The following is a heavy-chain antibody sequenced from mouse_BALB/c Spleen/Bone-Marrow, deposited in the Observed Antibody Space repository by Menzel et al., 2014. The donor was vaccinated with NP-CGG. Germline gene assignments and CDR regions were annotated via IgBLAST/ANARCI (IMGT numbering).Heavy chain of an antibody. V-gene: IGHV1-54*01. D-gene: IGHD1-1*01. Sequence: QAQLQQPGAELVRPGTSVKVSCKASGYAFSIYLIEWVKQRPGQGLEWIGVINPGSGDINYNEKFKGKAALTADKSSSTAYMQLSSLTSDDSAVYFCARFIATAYAMDYWGQGTSVIVSS. CDR2: INPGSGDI. CDR1: GYAFSIYL. J-gene: IGHJ4*01. CDR3: ARFIATAYAMDY.